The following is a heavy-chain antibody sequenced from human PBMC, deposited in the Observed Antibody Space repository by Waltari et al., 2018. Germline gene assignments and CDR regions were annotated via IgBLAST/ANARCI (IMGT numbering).Heavy chain of an antibody. CDR2: INHSGST. J-gene: IGHJ4*02. D-gene: IGHD6-6*01. CDR3: ARGIGSSSSPFDY. Sequence: QVQLQQWGAGLLKPSETLSLTCAVYGGSLSGYYWSWIRQPPGKGLEWIGEINHSGSTNYHPSLKSRVTISVDTSKNQFSLKLSSVTAADTAVYYCARGIGSSSSPFDYWGQGTLVTVSS. V-gene: IGHV4-34*01. CDR1: GGSLSGYY.